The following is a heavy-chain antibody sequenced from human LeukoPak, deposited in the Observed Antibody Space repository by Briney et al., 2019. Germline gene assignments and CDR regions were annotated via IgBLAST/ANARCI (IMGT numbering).Heavy chain of an antibody. CDR1: GFTFSHSH. Sequence: GGSLRLSCAASGFTFSHSHKNWVRQAPGKGLEWIRLIRRSIHGGTTDYAAPMHGRFTISRDDSKSIVYLQMTSLSAEDTGVYYCFAYNADNSCDYWGQGTLVTASS. CDR3: FAYNADNSCDY. CDR2: IRRSIHGGTT. J-gene: IGHJ4*02. D-gene: IGHD4-23*01. V-gene: IGHV3-15*07.